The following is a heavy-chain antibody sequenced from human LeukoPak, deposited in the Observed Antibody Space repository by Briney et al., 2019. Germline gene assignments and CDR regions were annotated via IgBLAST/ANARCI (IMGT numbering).Heavy chain of an antibody. Sequence: PSETLSLTCTVSGGSISSYYWSWIRQPAGKGLEWIGRIYTSGSTNYNPSLTSRVTMSVDTSKNRFSLKLSSVTAADTAVYYCARGKRITMVRGVDLFDYWGQGTLVTVSS. D-gene: IGHD3-10*01. J-gene: IGHJ4*02. CDR2: IYTSGST. V-gene: IGHV4-4*07. CDR1: GGSISSYY. CDR3: ARGKRITMVRGVDLFDY.